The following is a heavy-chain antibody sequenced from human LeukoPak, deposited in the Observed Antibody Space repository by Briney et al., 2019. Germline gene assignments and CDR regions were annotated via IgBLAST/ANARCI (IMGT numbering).Heavy chain of an antibody. CDR1: GFTFDDYT. J-gene: IGHJ4*02. CDR3: ARDRGGNSPQGPNYFDY. Sequence: PGGSLRLSCAASGFTFDDYTMHWVRQAPGKGLEWVSLISWDGGSTYYADSVKGRFTISRDNSKNTLYLQMNSLRAEDTAVYYCARDRGGNSPQGPNYFDYWGQGTLVTVSS. D-gene: IGHD4-23*01. CDR2: ISWDGGST. V-gene: IGHV3-43*01.